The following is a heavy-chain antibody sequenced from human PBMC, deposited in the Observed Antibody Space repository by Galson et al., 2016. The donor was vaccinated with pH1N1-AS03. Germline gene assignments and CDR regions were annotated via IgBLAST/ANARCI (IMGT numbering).Heavy chain of an antibody. CDR1: GGSITTDY. CDR3: ARMRVVAASDTSGYYYFDF. V-gene: IGHV4-59*08. D-gene: IGHD3-22*01. J-gene: IGHJ4*02. Sequence: ETLSLTCPVSGGSITTDYWNWIRQPPGKGLEWIGYVSHDGNTNYNPSLYSRVTMSVDTSKNQFSLKLNSVSAADTAVYYCARMRVVAASDTSGYYYFDFWGQGALVTVSS. CDR2: VSHDGNT.